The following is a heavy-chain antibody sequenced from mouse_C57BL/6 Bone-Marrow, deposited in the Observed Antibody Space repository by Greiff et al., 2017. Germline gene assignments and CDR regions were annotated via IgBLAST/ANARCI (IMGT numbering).Heavy chain of an antibody. CDR1: GFNIKDDY. D-gene: IGHD1-1*01. J-gene: IGHJ2*01. Sequence: EVQLQESGAELVRPGASVKLSCTASGFNIKDDYMHWVKQRPEQGLEWIGWIDPENGDTEYASKFQGKATITADTSSNTAYLQLSSLTSEDTAVYYCTTDYGSRGRDYFDYWGQGTTLTVSS. V-gene: IGHV14-4*01. CDR2: IDPENGDT. CDR3: TTDYGSRGRDYFDY.